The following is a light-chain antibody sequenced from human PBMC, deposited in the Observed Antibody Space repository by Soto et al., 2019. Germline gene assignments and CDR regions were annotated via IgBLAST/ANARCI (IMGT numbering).Light chain of an antibody. Sequence: IGLTLSPGRLAMTPGNRATLSFRDSQSVNKAYLVWYQVKPGQAPRRLIYGASSRATGIPDRVSGRGFGTDFTLTISRLEPEKFAVYYCHHAGDFRCEFGLGTKV. CDR2: GAS. CDR1: QSVNKAY. J-gene: IGKJ1*01. CDR3: HHAGDFRCE. V-gene: IGKV3-20*01.